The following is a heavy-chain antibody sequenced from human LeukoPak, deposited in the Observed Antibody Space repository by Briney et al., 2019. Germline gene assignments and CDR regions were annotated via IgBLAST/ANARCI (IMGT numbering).Heavy chain of an antibody. Sequence: PGGSLRLSCEASGFTFNTYSMNWARQAPGKGLEWVSSIDSSGGYMFYADSVKGRFIISRDNAKDSLCLQMNSLRVEDTAVYYCLRGDRRDYWGQGTLVTVSS. CDR2: IDSSGGYM. V-gene: IGHV3-21*06. CDR1: GFTFNTYS. CDR3: LRGDRRDY. J-gene: IGHJ4*02.